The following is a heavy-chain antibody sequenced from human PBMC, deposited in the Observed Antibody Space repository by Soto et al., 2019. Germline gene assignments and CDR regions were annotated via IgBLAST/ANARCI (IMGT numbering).Heavy chain of an antibody. D-gene: IGHD1-26*01. J-gene: IGHJ4*02. Sequence: GGSLRLSCAASGFTFSSHSMNWVRQTPGKGLEWVSYISSTSSTMYYADSVKGRFTISRDSAKNSLFLQMNSLRPEDTAVYYCTAGGVSSGTGYWGQGTLVTVSS. CDR1: GFTFSSHS. CDR2: ISSTSSTM. V-gene: IGHV3-48*01. CDR3: TAGGVSSGTGY.